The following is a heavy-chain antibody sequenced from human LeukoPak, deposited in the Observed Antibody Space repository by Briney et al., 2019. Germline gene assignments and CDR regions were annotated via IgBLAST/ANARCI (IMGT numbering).Heavy chain of an antibody. CDR2: IIEDGSKK. CDR3: ARRRYGTGMDV. V-gene: IGHV3-7*01. CDR1: GFIFSNYY. J-gene: IGHJ6*02. D-gene: IGHD3-10*01. Sequence: GGSLRLPCTASGFIFSNYYMGWVRQAPGKGLEWVANIIEDGSKKYYVDSVEGRFTISRDNAKNSVYLQMNSLRAEDTGLYYCARRRYGTGMDVWGQGTTVTVSS.